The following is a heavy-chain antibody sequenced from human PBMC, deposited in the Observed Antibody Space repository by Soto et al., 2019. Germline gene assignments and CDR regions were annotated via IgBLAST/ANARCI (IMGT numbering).Heavy chain of an antibody. CDR1: GYTFTGYY. CDR2: INPNSGGT. J-gene: IGHJ6*03. V-gene: IGHV1-2*04. Sequence: ASVKVSCKASGYTFTGYYMHWVRQAPGQGLEWMGWINPNSGGTNYAQKFQGWVTMTRDTSISTAYMELSRLRSDDTAVYYCARQAPSDYIHMDVWDKGTTVTV. CDR3: ARQAPSDYIHMDV. D-gene: IGHD4-4*01.